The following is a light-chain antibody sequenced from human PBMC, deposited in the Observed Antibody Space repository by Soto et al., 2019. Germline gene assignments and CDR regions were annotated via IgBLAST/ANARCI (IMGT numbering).Light chain of an antibody. CDR1: SSDVGTYNR. CDR2: EVT. Sequence: QSALTQPPSVSGSPGQSVTISCTGTSSDVGTYNRVSWYQQPPGTAPKLMIYEVTNRPSGVPDRFSGSKSGNTASLTISGLQAEDEADYYCSSYTTSSILVFGGGTQLTVL. J-gene: IGLJ2*01. CDR3: SSYTTSSILV. V-gene: IGLV2-18*02.